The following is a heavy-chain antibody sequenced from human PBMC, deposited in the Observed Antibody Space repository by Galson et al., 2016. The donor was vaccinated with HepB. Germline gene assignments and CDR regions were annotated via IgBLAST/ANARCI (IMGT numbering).Heavy chain of an antibody. CDR3: ARSYCGSDCYSLGAFDF. CDR2: IDPSDSYS. V-gene: IGHV5-10-1*01. CDR1: GYTFTNYW. J-gene: IGHJ3*01. Sequence: QSGAEVKKPGESLRISCKGSGYTFTNYWIIWVRQMPGKGLEWMGKIDPSDSYSNYSPSFQGHVTISADKSISTAYLQWSSLRASDTAMYYCARSYCGSDCYSLGAFDFWGLGTMVTVSS. D-gene: IGHD2-21*02.